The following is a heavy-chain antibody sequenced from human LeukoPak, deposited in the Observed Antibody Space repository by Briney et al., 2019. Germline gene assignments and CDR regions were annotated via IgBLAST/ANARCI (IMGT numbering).Heavy chain of an antibody. CDR1: GGTFSSYT. V-gene: IGHV1-69*02. CDR3: ARGGAAYCSGGSCYGGLDY. Sequence: SVKVSCKASGGTFSSYTISRVRQAPGQGLKWMGRIIPILGIANYAQKFQGRVTITADKSTSTAYMELSSLRSEDTAVYYCARGGAAYCSGGSCYGGLDYWGQGTLVTVSS. CDR2: IIPILGIA. J-gene: IGHJ4*02. D-gene: IGHD2-15*01.